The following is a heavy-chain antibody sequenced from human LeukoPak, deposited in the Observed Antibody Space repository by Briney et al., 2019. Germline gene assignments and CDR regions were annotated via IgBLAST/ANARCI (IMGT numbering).Heavy chain of an antibody. CDR2: IYYSGST. CDR3: ARDVTGTTYWFDP. CDR1: GGSISSYY. Sequence: SETLSLTCTVSGGSISSYYWSWIRQPPGKGLEWIGYIYYSGSTNYNPSLKSRVTISVDTSKNQFSLKLSSVTAADTAVYYCARDVTGTTYWFDPWGQGTLVTVSS. V-gene: IGHV4-59*12. J-gene: IGHJ5*02. D-gene: IGHD1-7*01.